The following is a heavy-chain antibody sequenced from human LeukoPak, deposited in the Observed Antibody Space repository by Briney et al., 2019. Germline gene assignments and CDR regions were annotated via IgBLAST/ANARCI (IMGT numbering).Heavy chain of an antibody. Sequence: GRSLRLSCAASGFTFSSYAMSWIRQVPGKGLEWVSAICGSGSTIYYADSVKGRFTISRDNSKNTLYLQMNGLRAGDTAVYYCAKDRFGSGSPNWFGPWGQGTLVSVSS. CDR1: GFTFSSYA. D-gene: IGHD3-10*01. CDR3: AKDRFGSGSPNWFGP. J-gene: IGHJ5*02. V-gene: IGHV3-23*01. CDR2: ICGSGSTI.